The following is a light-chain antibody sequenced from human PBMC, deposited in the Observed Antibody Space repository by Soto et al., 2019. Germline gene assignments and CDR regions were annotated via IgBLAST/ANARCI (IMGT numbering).Light chain of an antibody. CDR3: QQYNNWPRT. CDR1: QSVSSN. Sequence: EIVMTQSPATLSVSPGERATLSCRASQSVSSNLAWYQQKPGQAPRLLIYGASTRATGIPARFSGSGSGTEFTLNISSLQSEDFAVYYCQQYNNWPRTFGQGTNVEIK. V-gene: IGKV3-15*01. J-gene: IGKJ1*01. CDR2: GAS.